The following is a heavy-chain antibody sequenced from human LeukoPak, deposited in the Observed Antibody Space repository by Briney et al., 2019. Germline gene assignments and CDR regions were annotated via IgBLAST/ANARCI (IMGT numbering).Heavy chain of an antibody. CDR1: GFTFSTYA. Sequence: PGRSLRLSCAGSGFTFSTYAMSWVRQAPGKGLEWVSSISDNGYTTYYADSVRGRFTISRDNSKNTVYLQMIGLRGEDTAVYFCAKYYYDGSGYYDAGPLDSWGQGTLVTVFS. D-gene: IGHD3-22*01. CDR2: ISDNGYTT. CDR3: AKYYYDGSGYYDAGPLDS. J-gene: IGHJ4*02. V-gene: IGHV3-23*01.